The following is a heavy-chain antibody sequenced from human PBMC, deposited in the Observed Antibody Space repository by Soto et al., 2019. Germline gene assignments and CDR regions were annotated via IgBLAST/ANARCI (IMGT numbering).Heavy chain of an antibody. CDR1: GFTFSSYG. CDR3: AEDTLEEYYGMDV. V-gene: IGHV3-30*18. CDR2: ISYDGSNK. D-gene: IGHD1-1*01. J-gene: IGHJ6*02. Sequence: GGSLRLSCAASGFTFSSYGMHWVRQAPGKGLEWVAVISYDGSNKYYADSVKGRFTISRDNSKNSLYLQMNSLRTEDTALYYCAEDTLEEYYGMDVWGQGTTVTVSS.